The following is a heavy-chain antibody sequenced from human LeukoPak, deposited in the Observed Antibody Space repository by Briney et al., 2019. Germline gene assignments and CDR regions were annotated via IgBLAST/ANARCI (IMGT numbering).Heavy chain of an antibody. J-gene: IGHJ5*02. CDR1: GFTFSNYA. CDR2: ISSSDSST. D-gene: IGHD3-22*01. V-gene: IGHV3-48*03. Sequence: GGSLRLSCAASGFTFSNYAMSWVRQAPGKGLEWVSYISSSDSSTHYADSVKGRFTISRDNAKNSLYLQMNSLRVEDMGVYYCARETRGHYYDSSGPDHWGQGTLVTVSS. CDR3: ARETRGHYYDSSGPDH.